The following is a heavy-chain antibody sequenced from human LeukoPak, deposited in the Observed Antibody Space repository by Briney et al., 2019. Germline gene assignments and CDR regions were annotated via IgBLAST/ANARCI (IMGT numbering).Heavy chain of an antibody. J-gene: IGHJ4*02. CDR3: AKRHSGYDFFDY. CDR2: IYPGDSDT. D-gene: IGHD5-12*01. CDR1: GYSFTSHW. V-gene: IGHV5-51*01. Sequence: GESLKISCKGSGYSFTSHWIGWVRQMPGKGLEWMGTIYPGDSDTRYSPSFRGQVTISVDKSISTAHLQWSSLKASDTAMYYCAKRHSGYDFFDYWGQGTLVTVSS.